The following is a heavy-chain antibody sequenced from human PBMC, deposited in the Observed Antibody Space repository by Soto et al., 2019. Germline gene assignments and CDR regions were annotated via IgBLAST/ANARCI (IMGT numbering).Heavy chain of an antibody. D-gene: IGHD3-10*01. V-gene: IGHV4-59*01. J-gene: IGHJ6*02. CDR1: GDSISRYY. Sequence: QVQLQESGPGLVKPSETLSLTCTVSGDSISRYYWSWIRLSPGKGLEWIGYIYYSGETNYNPSVKSRVTISVDWTKNQFFLKLSLVTAADTAVYYCARDEGGEFLKGSGMDVWGQGTTVTVSS. CDR2: IYYSGET. CDR3: ARDEGGEFLKGSGMDV.